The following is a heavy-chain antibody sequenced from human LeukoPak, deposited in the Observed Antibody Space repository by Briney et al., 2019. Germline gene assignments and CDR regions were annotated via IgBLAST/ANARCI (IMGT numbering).Heavy chain of an antibody. CDR2: INHSGST. J-gene: IGHJ4*02. CDR3: ARAVYYYDSSGYDFTLDY. CDR1: GGSFSGYY. D-gene: IGHD3-22*01. Sequence: SGTLSLTCAVYGGSFSGYYWSWIRQPPGKGLEWIGEINHSGSTNYNPSLKSRVTISVDTSKNQFSLKLSSVTAADTAVYYCARAVYYYDSSGYDFTLDYWGQGTLVTVSS. V-gene: IGHV4-34*01.